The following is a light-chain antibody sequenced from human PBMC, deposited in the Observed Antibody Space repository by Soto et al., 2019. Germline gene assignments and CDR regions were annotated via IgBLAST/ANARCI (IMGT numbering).Light chain of an antibody. CDR3: QQYGDIPRT. CDR2: TAS. J-gene: IGKJ1*01. Sequence: EVVLTQFPGTLSLSPGERATLSCRASQVVGKNYLAWYQQKPCRAPRLLIYTASTRATGIPDRFSGGGSGTDFTLTISRLEPEDFAVYYCQQYGDIPRTFGRGTKVEVK. V-gene: IGKV3-20*01. CDR1: QVVGKNY.